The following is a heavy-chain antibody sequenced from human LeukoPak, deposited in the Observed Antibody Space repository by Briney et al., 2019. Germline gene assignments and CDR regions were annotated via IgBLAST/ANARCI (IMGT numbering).Heavy chain of an antibody. CDR2: IWYDGSNK. V-gene: IGHV3-33*06. J-gene: IGHJ4*02. D-gene: IGHD1-26*01. CDR1: GFTFSSYG. Sequence: GGSLRLSCAASGFTFSSYGMHWVRQAPGKGLEWVAVIWYDGSNKYYADSVKGRFTISRDNSKNTLYLQMNSLRAEDTAVHYCAKSVGATTAGRHDYWGQGTLVTVSS. CDR3: AKSVGATTAGRHDY.